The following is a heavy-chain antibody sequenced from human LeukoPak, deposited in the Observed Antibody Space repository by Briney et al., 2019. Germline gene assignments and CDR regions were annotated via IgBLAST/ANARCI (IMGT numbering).Heavy chain of an antibody. D-gene: IGHD3-22*01. CDR2: LNGDNT. J-gene: IGHJ4*02. Sequence: PGGSLRLSCAASGFTFSNFAMSWIRQAPGKGLEWVSALNGDNTYYADSVKGRFTISRDNSKNTLYLQMNSLRAEDTAVYYCAPAPYYYDNSGYYWGQGTLVTVSS. CDR3: APAPYYYDNSGYY. V-gene: IGHV3-23*01. CDR1: GFTFSNFA.